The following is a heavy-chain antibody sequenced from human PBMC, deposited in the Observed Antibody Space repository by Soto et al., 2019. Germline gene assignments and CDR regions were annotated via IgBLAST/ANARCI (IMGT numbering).Heavy chain of an antibody. D-gene: IGHD3-16*01. Sequence: QVQLQESVPGLVKPSGTLSLTCAASSGSIFTTNWWSWVRQSPGRGLHGIGDIYHSGSPKYNPSLKSRVSISIDKSKDRCLLNMTSVTAADTDVYYWARNPAVASAKVGGCYVFDVWGHATKLPISS. CDR2: IYHSGSP. CDR1: SGSIFTTNW. V-gene: IGHV4-4*02. J-gene: IGHJ3*01. CDR3: ARNPAVASAKVGGCYVFDV.